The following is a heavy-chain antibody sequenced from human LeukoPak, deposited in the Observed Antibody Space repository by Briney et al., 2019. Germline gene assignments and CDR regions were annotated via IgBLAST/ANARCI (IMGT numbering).Heavy chain of an antibody. V-gene: IGHV3-21*01. CDR1: GFTFSSYS. J-gene: IGHJ6*03. CDR2: ISSSSSYI. D-gene: IGHD3-3*01. Sequence: GGSLRLSCAASGFTFSSYSMNWVRQAPGKGLEWVSSISSSSSYIYYADSVKGRFTISRDNAKNSLYLQMNSLRAEDTAVYYCARVSEIFGAPTQYYYYYMDVWGKGTTVTVSS. CDR3: ARVSEIFGAPTQYYYYYMDV.